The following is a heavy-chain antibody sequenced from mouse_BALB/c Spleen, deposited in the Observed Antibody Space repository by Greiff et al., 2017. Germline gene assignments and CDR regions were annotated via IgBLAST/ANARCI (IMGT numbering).Heavy chain of an antibody. CDR2: INPGSGGT. J-gene: IGHJ2*01. CDR3: ARHSYFDY. Sequence: VKLQESGAELVRPGTSVKVSCKASGYAFTNYLIEWVKQRPGQGLEWIGVINPGSGGTNYNEKFKGKATLTADKSSSTAYMQLSSLTSDDSAVYFCARHSYFDYWGQGTTLTVSS. V-gene: IGHV1-54*01. CDR1: GYAFTNYL.